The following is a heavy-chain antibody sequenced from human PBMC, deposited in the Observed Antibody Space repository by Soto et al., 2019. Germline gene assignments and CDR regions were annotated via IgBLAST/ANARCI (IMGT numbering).Heavy chain of an antibody. Sequence: PSETLSLTCTVSGGSISSGDYYWSWIRQPPGKGLEWIGYIYYSGSTYYNPSLKSRVTISVDTSKNQFSLKLSSVTAADTAVYYCATGPDYGDRTGAAFDYWGQGTLVTSPQ. CDR1: GGSISSGDYY. CDR2: IYYSGST. CDR3: ATGPDYGDRTGAAFDY. D-gene: IGHD4-17*01. V-gene: IGHV4-30-4*01. J-gene: IGHJ4*02.